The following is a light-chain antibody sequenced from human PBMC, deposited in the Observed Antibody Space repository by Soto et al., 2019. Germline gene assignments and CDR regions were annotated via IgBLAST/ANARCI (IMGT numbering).Light chain of an antibody. CDR1: SSDVGGYDF. J-gene: IGLJ2*01. Sequence: QSALTQPPSASGSPGQSVTISCTGTSSDVGGYDFVSWYQQHPGKAPKLMIHEVVKRPSGVPDRFSGSKSGNTASLTVSGLQSEDEADYYYSSFAGSSTVFGGGTKLTVL. V-gene: IGLV2-8*01. CDR3: SSFAGSSTV. CDR2: EVV.